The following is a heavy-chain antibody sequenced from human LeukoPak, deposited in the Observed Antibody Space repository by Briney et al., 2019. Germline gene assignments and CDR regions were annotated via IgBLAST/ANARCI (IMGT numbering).Heavy chain of an antibody. D-gene: IGHD2-15*01. CDR2: INSDGSST. Sequence: GGSLRLSCAASGFTFSSYWMHWVRQAPGKGLVWVSRINSDGSSTTHADSVKGRFTISRDNAKNTLYLQMNSLRAEDTAVYYCARTRGDCSGGSCYFDASDIWGQGTMATVSS. J-gene: IGHJ3*02. CDR3: ARTRGDCSGGSCYFDASDI. CDR1: GFTFSSYW. V-gene: IGHV3-74*01.